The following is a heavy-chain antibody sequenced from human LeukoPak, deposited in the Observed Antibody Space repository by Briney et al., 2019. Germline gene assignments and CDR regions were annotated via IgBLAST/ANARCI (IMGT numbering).Heavy chain of an antibody. V-gene: IGHV3-48*03. Sequence: PGGSLRLSCAASGFTFSSYEMNWVRQAPGKGLEWVSYISSSGSTIYYADSVKGRFTISRDNAKNSLFLQMNSLRAEDTAVYYCARYYDFWSGYYPNWGQGTLVTVSS. CDR3: ARYYDFWSGYYPN. D-gene: IGHD3-3*01. CDR1: GFTFSSYE. CDR2: ISSSGSTI. J-gene: IGHJ4*02.